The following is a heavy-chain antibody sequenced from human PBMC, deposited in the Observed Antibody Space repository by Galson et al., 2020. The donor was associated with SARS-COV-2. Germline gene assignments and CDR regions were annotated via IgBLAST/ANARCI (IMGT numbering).Heavy chain of an antibody. V-gene: IGHV4-61*01. CDR1: GGSVSSGNDY. J-gene: IGHJ6*02. D-gene: IGHD3-10*01. CDR3: ARGETWAVTKYYQSYSGMDV. CDR2: MHYRGST. Sequence: ASETLSLSCTVSGGSVSSGNDYWSWIRQPPGKGLEWIGYMHYRGSTDYNPSLKSRVTISVDTSKNQFSLKLTSVTAADTAIYFCARGETWAVTKYYQSYSGMDVWGQGTTVTGSS.